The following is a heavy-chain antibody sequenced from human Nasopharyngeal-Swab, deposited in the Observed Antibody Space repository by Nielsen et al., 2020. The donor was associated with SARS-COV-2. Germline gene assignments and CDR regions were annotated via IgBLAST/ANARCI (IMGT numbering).Heavy chain of an antibody. CDR1: GYSFPSYW. Sequence: GESLKISCNGSGYSFPSYWIAWVLQMPGKGLEWMGIIFPGDSDTRYSPSFQGQVTISADKSISTAYLQWSSLKASDTAMYYCARHSSTFSNTWYEYWGQGTLLTVSS. CDR2: IFPGDSDT. CDR3: ARHSSTFSNTWYEY. D-gene: IGHD6-13*01. J-gene: IGHJ4*02. V-gene: IGHV5-51*01.